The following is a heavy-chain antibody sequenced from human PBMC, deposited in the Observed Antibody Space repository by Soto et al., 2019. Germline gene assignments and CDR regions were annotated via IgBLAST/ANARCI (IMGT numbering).Heavy chain of an antibody. CDR1: GGTFSSHA. CDR3: ARGWETVGATTPFAY. Sequence: QVQLVQSGAEVKKPGSSVKVSCKASGGTFSSHAISWVRQAPGQGLEWMGGIIPIFGTANYVQKFQGRVTISADKSTSTAYMEVRSLRSEDTVVYYCARGWETVGATTPFAYWGQGTLVTVSS. V-gene: IGHV1-69*06. D-gene: IGHD1-26*01. CDR2: IIPIFGTA. J-gene: IGHJ4*02.